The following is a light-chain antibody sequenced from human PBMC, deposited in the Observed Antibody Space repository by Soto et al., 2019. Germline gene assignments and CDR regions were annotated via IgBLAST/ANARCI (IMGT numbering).Light chain of an antibody. CDR1: SSDVGRYNY. V-gene: IGLV2-14*01. CDR2: DVS. J-gene: IGLJ2*01. CDR3: SSYTSISSLVV. Sequence: QSVLTQPASVSGSPGQSITISCTGTSSDVGRYNYVSWYQQHPGKAPKLMIFDVSNRPSGVSNRFSGSKSGNMASLTISGLQAEDEAEYYCSSYTSISSLVVFGGGTKVTVL.